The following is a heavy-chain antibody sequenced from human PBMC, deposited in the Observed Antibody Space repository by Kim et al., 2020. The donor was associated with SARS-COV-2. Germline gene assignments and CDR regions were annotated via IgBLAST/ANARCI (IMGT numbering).Heavy chain of an antibody. Sequence: GGSLRLSCAASGFTFSSYWMSWVRQAPGKGLEWVANIKQDGSEKYYVDSVKGRFTISRDNAKNSLYLQMNSLRAEDTAVYYCARVPWSQPGQYYYYYGMDVWGQGTTVTVSS. CDR1: GFTFSSYW. J-gene: IGHJ6*02. V-gene: IGHV3-7*01. CDR2: IKQDGSEK. CDR3: ARVPWSQPGQYYYYYGMDV. D-gene: IGHD2-15*01.